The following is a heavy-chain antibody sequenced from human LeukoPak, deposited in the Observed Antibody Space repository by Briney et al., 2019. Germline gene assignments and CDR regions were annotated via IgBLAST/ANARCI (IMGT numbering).Heavy chain of an antibody. V-gene: IGHV4-59*01. CDR1: GGSISTYH. CDR2: IYYTGST. Sequence: PSETLSLICTVSGGSISTYHWSWIRQPPGKGLEWIGYIYYTGSTNYNPSLKSRVTISIDTSKNQFSLRLSSVTAADTAVYYCARILHSSGYYTYFDYWGQGTLVTVSS. CDR3: ARILHSSGYYTYFDY. D-gene: IGHD3-22*01. J-gene: IGHJ4*02.